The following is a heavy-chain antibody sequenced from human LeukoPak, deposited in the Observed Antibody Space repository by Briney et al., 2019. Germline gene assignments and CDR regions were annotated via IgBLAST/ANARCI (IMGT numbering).Heavy chain of an antibody. CDR1: GGTFSSYT. V-gene: IGHV1-69*06. CDR3: ARTLYVYSSGWIDY. Sequence: SVKVSCKASGGTFSSYTISWVRQAPGQGLEWMGGVIPFFGTANYAQKFQGRVTITADKSTSTAYMELSSLRSEDTAVYYCARTLYVYSSGWIDYWGRGTLVTVSS. CDR2: VIPFFGTA. J-gene: IGHJ4*02. D-gene: IGHD6-19*01.